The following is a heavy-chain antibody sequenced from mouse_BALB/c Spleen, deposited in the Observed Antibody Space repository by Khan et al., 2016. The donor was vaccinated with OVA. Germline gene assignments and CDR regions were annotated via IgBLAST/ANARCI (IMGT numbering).Heavy chain of an antibody. D-gene: IGHD2-10*02. Sequence: QVQLQQSGAELAKPGASVKMSCKASGYTFTTYWMHWVKQRPGQGLEWIGYINPGTGYTVYNQIFKDKATLTTDKSSSTAYIQLSSLTSEDSAVYYCARSMLCYIFVYWGQGSLVTVS. CDR1: GYTFTTYW. V-gene: IGHV1-7*01. CDR2: INPGTGYT. J-gene: IGHJ3*01. CDR3: ARSMLCYIFVY.